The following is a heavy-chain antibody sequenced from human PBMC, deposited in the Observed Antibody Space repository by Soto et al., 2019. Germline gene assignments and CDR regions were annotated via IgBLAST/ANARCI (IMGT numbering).Heavy chain of an antibody. CDR3: SHAPGRRGYYGMDV. D-gene: IGHD3-10*01. CDR2: IKTKADGGTT. J-gene: IGHJ6*02. V-gene: IGHV3-15*01. Sequence: GGSLRLSCAASEFTFSSYAMSWVRQAPGKGLEWVGRIKTKADGGTTDYAAPVKGRFFISRDDSKDTLYVQMNSLQTEDTGVYYCSHAPGRRGYYGMDVWGQGTTVTVSS. CDR1: EFTFSSYA.